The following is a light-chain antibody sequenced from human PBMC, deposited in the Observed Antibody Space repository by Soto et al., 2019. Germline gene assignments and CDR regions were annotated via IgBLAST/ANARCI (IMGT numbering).Light chain of an antibody. V-gene: IGKV3-20*01. CDR3: QQYGSSPWT. CDR2: GAS. Sequence: EIVLTQSPGTLSLSPGERATLSCRASQSVSSSYLAWYQQKPGQAPRLLIYGASSRATGIPDRFSGSGSGTDFTITISRLEPEDFEVYYCQQYGSSPWTFGQGTKVEIQ. CDR1: QSVSSSY. J-gene: IGKJ1*01.